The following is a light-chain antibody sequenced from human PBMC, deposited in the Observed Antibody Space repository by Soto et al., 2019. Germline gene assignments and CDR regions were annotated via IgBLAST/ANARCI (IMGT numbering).Light chain of an antibody. V-gene: IGLV2-14*02. J-gene: IGLJ1*01. CDR3: SSYASSTTPYV. CDR2: EGS. Sequence: QSALPQPASVSGSPGQSITISCTGTSSDVGSYNLVSWYQQHPGKAPKLMIYEGSKRPSGVSNRFSGSKSGNTASLTISGLQAEDEADYYCSSYASSTTPYVFGTGTKSPS. CDR1: SSDVGSYNL.